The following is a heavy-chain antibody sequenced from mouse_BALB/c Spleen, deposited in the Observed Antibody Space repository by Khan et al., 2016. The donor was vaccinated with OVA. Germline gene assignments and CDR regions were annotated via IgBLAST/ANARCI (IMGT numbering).Heavy chain of an antibody. CDR1: GFSLSRYN. CDR3: ARAHYRYDGYYAMDY. D-gene: IGHD2-14*01. J-gene: IGHJ4*01. Sequence: QVQLKQSGPGPVAPSQSLSITCTVSGFSLSRYNIHWIRQPPGKGLEWLGMIWGGGGTDYNSTLKSRLSISKDNSKSQVFLKMNSLQTDDTAMYYCARAHYRYDGYYAMDYWGQGTSVTVSS. CDR2: IWGGGGT. V-gene: IGHV2-6-4*01.